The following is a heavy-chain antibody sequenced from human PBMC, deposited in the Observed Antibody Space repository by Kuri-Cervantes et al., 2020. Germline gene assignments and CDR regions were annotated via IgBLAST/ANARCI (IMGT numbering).Heavy chain of an antibody. V-gene: IGHV1-69*13. D-gene: IGHD4-17*01. J-gene: IGHJ4*02. CDR3: ARQDVSTVTLDY. CDR2: IIPLFGTA. Sequence: SVKVSCKASGGTFSSYTISWVRQAPGQGLEWMGGIIPLFGTAYYAQKFQGRVMITADESTSTAYMELSRLRSDDTAVYYCARQDVSTVTLDYWGQGTLVTVSS. CDR1: GGTFSSYT.